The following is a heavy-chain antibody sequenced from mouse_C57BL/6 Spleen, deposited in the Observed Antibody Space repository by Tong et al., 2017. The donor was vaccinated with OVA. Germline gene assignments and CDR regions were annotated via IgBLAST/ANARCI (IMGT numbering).Heavy chain of an antibody. CDR1: GYTFTDYN. CDR2: INPNNGGT. CDR3: ARGEGPATWFAY. V-gene: IGHV1-18*01. J-gene: IGHJ3*01. Sequence: EVQLQESGPELVKPGASVKIPCKVSGYTFTDYNMYWVKQSHGKSLEWIGDINPNNGGTIYNQKFKGKATLTVDKSSSTAYMELRSLTSEDTAVYYCARGEGPATWFAYWGQGTLVTVSA.